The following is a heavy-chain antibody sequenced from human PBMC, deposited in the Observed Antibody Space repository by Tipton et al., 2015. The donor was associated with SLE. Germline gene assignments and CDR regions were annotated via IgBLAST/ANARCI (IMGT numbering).Heavy chain of an antibody. CDR2: IYTNGAT. CDR1: AGFIRRHF. V-gene: IGHV4-4*07. CDR3: ARRSIAAVGTGGFFDY. J-gene: IGHJ4*02. D-gene: IGHD6-13*01. Sequence: TLSLTCTVSAGFIRRHFWNWLRQPAGKGLGWIGRIYTNGATNFNPSLKSRVTMSVDTSNNQVFLTLSSVTAADTAVYYCARRSIAAVGTGGFFDYWGQGTLVTVSS.